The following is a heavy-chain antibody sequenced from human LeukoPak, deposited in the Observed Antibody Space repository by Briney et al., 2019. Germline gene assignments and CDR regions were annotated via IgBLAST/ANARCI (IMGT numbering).Heavy chain of an antibody. V-gene: IGHV3-7*01. J-gene: IGHJ4*02. Sequence: GGSLRLSCAASGFTFSSYWMSWVRQAPGKGLEWVANIKQDGSEKYYLDSVKGRFTISRDNAKNSLYLQMNSLRAEDTAVYYCASIAAAGTEEFDYWGQGTLVTVSS. CDR1: GFTFSSYW. D-gene: IGHD6-13*01. CDR2: IKQDGSEK. CDR3: ASIAAAGTEEFDY.